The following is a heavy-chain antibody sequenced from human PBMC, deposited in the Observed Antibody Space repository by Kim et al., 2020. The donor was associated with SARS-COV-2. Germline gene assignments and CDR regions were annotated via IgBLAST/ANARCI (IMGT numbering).Heavy chain of an antibody. V-gene: IGHV5-51*01. D-gene: IGHD3-10*01. CDR3: ARLPTYGSGEGYFDY. J-gene: IGHJ4*02. Sequence: PSFQGQVTISADKSISTAYLQWSSLKASDTAMYYCARLPTYGSGEGYFDYWGQGTLVTVSS.